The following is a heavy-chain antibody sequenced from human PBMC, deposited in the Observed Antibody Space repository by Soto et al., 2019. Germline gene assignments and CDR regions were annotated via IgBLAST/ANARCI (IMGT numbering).Heavy chain of an antibody. CDR3: ARRYSSSSGWFDP. V-gene: IGHV4-59*01. Sequence: SETLSLTCTVSGGSISSYYWSWIRQPPGKGLEWIGYIYYSGSTNYNPSLKSRVTISVDTSKNQFSLKLSSVTAADTAVYYCARRYSSSSGWFDPCGQGPLVTVYS. J-gene: IGHJ5*02. D-gene: IGHD6-6*01. CDR2: IYYSGST. CDR1: GGSISSYY.